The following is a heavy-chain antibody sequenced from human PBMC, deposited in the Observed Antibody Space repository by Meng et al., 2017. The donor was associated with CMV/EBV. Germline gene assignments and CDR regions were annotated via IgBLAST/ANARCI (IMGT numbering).Heavy chain of an antibody. CDR3: ATSSVEVMIYAGLDY. CDR2: INPASGDT. J-gene: IGHJ4*02. D-gene: IGHD2/OR15-2a*01. V-gene: IGHV1-2*02. Sequence: SRYTFTGYYIHWARQAPGQGLAWMGWINPASGDTILAQKFQGRVTMTRDTSLTTAYMELNRLRSDDTAVYYCATSSVEVMIYAGLDYWGQGTLVTVSS. CDR1: RYTFTGYY.